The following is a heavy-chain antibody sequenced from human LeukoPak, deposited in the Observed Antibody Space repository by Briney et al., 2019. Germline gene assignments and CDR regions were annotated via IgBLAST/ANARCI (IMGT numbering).Heavy chain of an antibody. CDR1: GGSVSSGGCY. D-gene: IGHD1-26*01. CDR2: IYYSGSP. J-gene: IGHJ4*02. Sequence: SETLSLTCTVSGGSVSSGGCYWIWFRQHPGKGLEWIGYIYYSGSPCYNPSLKSRASISIDTSKNQFSLKLSSVTAADTAVYYCARGTRGSHLSDYWGQGTLVTVSS. V-gene: IGHV4-31*03. CDR3: ARGTRGSHLSDY.